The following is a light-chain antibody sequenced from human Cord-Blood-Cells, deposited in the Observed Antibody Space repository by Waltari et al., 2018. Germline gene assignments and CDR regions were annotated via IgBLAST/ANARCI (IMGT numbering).Light chain of an antibody. CDR2: DAS. J-gene: IGKJ4*01. Sequence: DIQMTQSPSSLSASVGDRVTINCQASQDISNYLNWYQQKTGKAPKRLIFDASNVETGVSSRFSGSGSVTDFTFTISRLQPEEIAPYYCQQYVNLPPTFGGGTKLEIK. CDR3: QQYVNLPPT. V-gene: IGKV1-33*01. CDR1: QDISNY.